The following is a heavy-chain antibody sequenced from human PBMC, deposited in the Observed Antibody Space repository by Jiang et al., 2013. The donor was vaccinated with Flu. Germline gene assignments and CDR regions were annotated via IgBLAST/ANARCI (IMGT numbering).Heavy chain of an antibody. CDR1: GFTFSSYA. CDR2: ISGSGGST. V-gene: IGHV3-23*01. CDR3: AKGPLRQSTPSYFDY. Sequence: AASGFTFSSYAMSWVRQAPGKGLEWVSAISGSGGSTYYADSVKGRFTISRDNSKNTLYLQMNSLRAEDTAVYYCAKGPLRQSTPSYFDYWGQGTLVTVSS. D-gene: IGHD4-17*01. J-gene: IGHJ4*02.